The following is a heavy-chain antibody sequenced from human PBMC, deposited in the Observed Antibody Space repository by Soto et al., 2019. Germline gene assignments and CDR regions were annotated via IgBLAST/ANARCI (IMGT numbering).Heavy chain of an antibody. Sequence: QVQLVQSGAEVKKPGASVKISCKASGYTFTSYYMHWVRQAPGQGLEWMGIINPSGGSTNYAQKLRGRVAMTRDTSTSTVYMELNSLRSEDTAVYYCARPPYPGCINAVCCPLDYWGQGTLVTVSS. V-gene: IGHV1-46*01. CDR3: ARPPYPGCINAVCCPLDY. CDR2: INPSGGST. J-gene: IGHJ4*02. D-gene: IGHD2-8*01. CDR1: GYTFTSYY.